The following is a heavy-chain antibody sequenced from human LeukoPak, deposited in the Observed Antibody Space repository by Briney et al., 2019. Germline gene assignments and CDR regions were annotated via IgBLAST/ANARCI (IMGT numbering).Heavy chain of an antibody. J-gene: IGHJ5*02. CDR1: GYTFTSYG. V-gene: IGHV1-18*01. Sequence: ASVTVSCTASGYTFTSYGITWVRQAPGQGLEWMGWISGYNGNTNYAQKVQGRVTMTTDTTTSTAYMELRSLRSDDTAVYYCAREGEYCSSTNCYSGWFDPWGQGTLVTVSS. CDR3: AREGEYCSSTNCYSGWFDP. CDR2: ISGYNGNT. D-gene: IGHD2-2*01.